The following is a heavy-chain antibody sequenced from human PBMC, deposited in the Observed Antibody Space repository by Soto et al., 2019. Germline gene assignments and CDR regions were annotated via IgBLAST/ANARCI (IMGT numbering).Heavy chain of an antibody. J-gene: IGHJ6*02. CDR2: ISAYNGNT. Sequence: ASVKVSCKASGYTFTSYGISWVRQAPGQGLEWMGWISAYNGNTNYAQKLQGRVTMTTDTSTSTAYMELRSLRSDDTAVYYCARLLIDYGDYARYYHYGMDVWGQGTTVTVSS. V-gene: IGHV1-18*01. CDR1: GYTFTSYG. D-gene: IGHD4-17*01. CDR3: ARLLIDYGDYARYYHYGMDV.